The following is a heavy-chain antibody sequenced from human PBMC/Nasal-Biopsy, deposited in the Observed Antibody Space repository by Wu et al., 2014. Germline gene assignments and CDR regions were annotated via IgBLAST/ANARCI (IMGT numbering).Heavy chain of an antibody. D-gene: IGHD6-6*01. J-gene: IGHJ6*02. CDR3: ASAAARPSYYGMDV. V-gene: IGHV4-59*01. CDR2: IYYSESL. CDR1: PDCSDSYY. Sequence: TLSLTSAPDCSDSYYWSWIRQFPGKGLEWIGYIYYSESLNYNPSLKNRVTISVDTSRNQFSLKLRSVTVADTAVYYCASAAARPSYYGMDVWGQGTTVTVSS.